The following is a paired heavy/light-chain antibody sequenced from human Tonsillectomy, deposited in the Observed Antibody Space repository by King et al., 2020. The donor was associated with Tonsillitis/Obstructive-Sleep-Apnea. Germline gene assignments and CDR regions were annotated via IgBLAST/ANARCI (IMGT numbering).Heavy chain of an antibody. Sequence: EVQLVESGGGLIQPGGSLILSCAASGFSVTYNYMSWVRQAPGKGLEWVSAIYTGDRTDYADSVQGRFNISRDSSKNTLFLQMNNLRVEDTAIYFCAGDPTSITAWSYWGQGTLVTVSS. V-gene: IGHV3-53*01. CDR1: GFSVTYNY. CDR3: AGDPTSITAWSY. J-gene: IGHJ4*02. CDR2: IYTGDRT. D-gene: IGHD1-20*01.
Light chain of an antibody. V-gene: IGKV1-12*01. CDR3: QQSNSFPLT. CDR2: AAS. CDR1: QGISSW. J-gene: IGKJ4*01. Sequence: DIQMTQSPSSVSASVGDRVTITCRASQGISSWVAWYQQKPGKAPKLLIYAASSLQSGVPSRFSGSGSGTDFTLTISSLQPEDSATYFCQQSNSFPLTFGGGTKVEIK.